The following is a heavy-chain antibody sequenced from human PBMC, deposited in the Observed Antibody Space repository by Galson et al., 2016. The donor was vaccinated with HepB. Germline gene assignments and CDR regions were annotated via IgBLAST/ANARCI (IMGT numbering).Heavy chain of an antibody. Sequence: SVKVSCKASGGTFSTYAISWVRQAPGHGLEWMGGIIPVFGTANYAQKFQGRVTVTTDTSTSTAYMELRSLRSDDTAVYYCARDIDYVVDYWGQGTLVTVSS. CDR1: GGTFSTYA. D-gene: IGHD4-17*01. J-gene: IGHJ4*02. CDR2: IIPVFGTA. CDR3: ARDIDYVVDY. V-gene: IGHV1-69*05.